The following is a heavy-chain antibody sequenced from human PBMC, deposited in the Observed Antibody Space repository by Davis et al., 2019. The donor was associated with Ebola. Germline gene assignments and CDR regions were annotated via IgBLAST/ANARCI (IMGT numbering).Heavy chain of an antibody. D-gene: IGHD6-6*01. V-gene: IGHV4-34*01. CDR1: GGSFSGYY. CDR2: INHSGST. CDR3: ARGGLGSSIAARRWIGY. Sequence: PSETLSLTCAVYGGSFSGYYWSWIRQPPGKGLEWIGEINHSGSTNYNPSLKSRVTISVDTSKNQFSLKLSSVTAADTAVYYCARGGLGSSIAARRWIGYWGQGTLVTVSS. J-gene: IGHJ4*02.